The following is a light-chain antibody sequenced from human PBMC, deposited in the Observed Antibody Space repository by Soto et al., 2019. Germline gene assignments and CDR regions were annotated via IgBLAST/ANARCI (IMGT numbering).Light chain of an antibody. V-gene: IGLV9-49*01. Sequence: QLVLTQPPSASASLGASVTLTCTLSSGYSNYNVDWYQQRPGKGPRFVMRVGTGGIVGSKGDGIPDRFSVLGSGLNRYLTIKNIQEEDESDYHCGADLGSGSNFVYVVFGGGTKLTVL. CDR1: SGYSNYN. J-gene: IGLJ2*01. CDR3: GADLGSGSNFVYVV. CDR2: VGTGGIVG.